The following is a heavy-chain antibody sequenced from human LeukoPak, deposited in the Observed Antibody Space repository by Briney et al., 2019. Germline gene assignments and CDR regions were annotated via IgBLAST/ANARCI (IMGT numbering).Heavy chain of an antibody. V-gene: IGHV3-21*01. Sequence: PGGSLRLSCAASGFTFRSYSMNWVRQAPGKGLEWVSSISSSSSYIYYADSVKGRFTISRDNAKNSLYLQMNSLSAEDTAVYYCARATGGGAFDIWGQGTMVTVSS. J-gene: IGHJ3*02. CDR1: GFTFRSYS. CDR3: ARATGGGAFDI. CDR2: ISSSSSYI. D-gene: IGHD7-27*01.